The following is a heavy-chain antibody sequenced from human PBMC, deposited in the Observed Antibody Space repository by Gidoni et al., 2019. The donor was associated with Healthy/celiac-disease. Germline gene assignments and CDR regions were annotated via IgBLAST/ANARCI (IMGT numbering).Heavy chain of an antibody. CDR2: ISSSSSYI. J-gene: IGHJ6*02. CDR1: GFTFSSYS. D-gene: IGHD3-3*01. CDR3: ARDLKRFLEWFRKHYGMDV. Sequence: EVQLVEAGGGLVKPGGSLSLSCAASGFTFSSYSMHWVRQAPGKGLEWVSSISSSSSYIYYADSVKGRFTISRDNAKNSLYLQMNSLRAEDTAVYYCARDLKRFLEWFRKHYGMDVWGQGTTVTVSS. V-gene: IGHV3-21*01.